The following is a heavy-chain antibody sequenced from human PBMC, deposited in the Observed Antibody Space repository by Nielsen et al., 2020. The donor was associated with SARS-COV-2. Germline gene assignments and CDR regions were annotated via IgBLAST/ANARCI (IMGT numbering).Heavy chain of an antibody. V-gene: IGHV3-33*01. D-gene: IGHD6-19*01. CDR3: ARDPGIAVAGTFWFDP. CDR1: GFTFSSYG. Sequence: GGSLRLSCAASGFTFSSYGMHWVRQAPGKGLEWVAVIWYDGSNKYYADSVKGRFTISRDNSKNTLYLQMNSLRAEDTAVYYCARDPGIAVAGTFWFDPWGQGTLVTVSS. CDR2: IWYDGSNK. J-gene: IGHJ5*02.